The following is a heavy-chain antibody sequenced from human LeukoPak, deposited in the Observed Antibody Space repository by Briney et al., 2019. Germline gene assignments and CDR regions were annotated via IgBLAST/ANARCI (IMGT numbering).Heavy chain of an antibody. CDR3: ARDYCSGGSCYSDY. CDR1: GFTFSSYE. V-gene: IGHV3-48*03. D-gene: IGHD2-15*01. CDR2: ISSSGSTI. Sequence: VGSLRLSCAPSGFTFSSYEMNWVRQAPGKGLEWVSYISSSGSTIYYADSVKGRFTIFRDNAKNSLYLQMNSLGAEDTAVYYCARDYCSGGSCYSDYWGQGTLVTVSS. J-gene: IGHJ4*02.